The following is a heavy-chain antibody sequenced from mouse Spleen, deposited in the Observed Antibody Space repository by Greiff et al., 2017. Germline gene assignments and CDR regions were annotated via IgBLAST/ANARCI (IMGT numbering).Heavy chain of an antibody. CDR2: ISSGGSYT. CDR1: GFTFSSYA. V-gene: IGHV5-9-3*01. CDR3: ARHHTPYYFDY. Sequence: EVKVVESGGGLVKPGGSLKLSCAASGFTFSSYAMSWVRQTPEKRLEWVATISSGGSYTYYPDSVKGRFTISRDNAKNTLYLQMSSLRSEDTAMYYCARHHTPYYFDYWGQGTTLTVSS. J-gene: IGHJ2*01.